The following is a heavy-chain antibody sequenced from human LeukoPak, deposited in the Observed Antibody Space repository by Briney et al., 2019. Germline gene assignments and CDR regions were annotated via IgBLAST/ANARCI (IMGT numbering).Heavy chain of an antibody. Sequence: ASVKVSCKASGYTFTSYGISWVRQAPGQGLEWMGWISAYNGNTNYAQKLQGRVTMTTDTSTSTAYMEQRSLRSDDTPVYYCARERFHYDFWSGYYTDYWGQGTLVTVSS. CDR3: ARERFHYDFWSGYYTDY. V-gene: IGHV1-18*01. CDR2: ISAYNGNT. D-gene: IGHD3-3*01. CDR1: GYTFTSYG. J-gene: IGHJ4*02.